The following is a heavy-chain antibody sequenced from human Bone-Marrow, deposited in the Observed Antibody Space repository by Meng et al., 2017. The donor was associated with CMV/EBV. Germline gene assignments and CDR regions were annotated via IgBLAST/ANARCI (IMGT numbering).Heavy chain of an antibody. CDR2: INHSGST. J-gene: IGHJ6*02. D-gene: IGHD2-2*01. CDR1: GGSFSGYY. V-gene: IGHV4-34*01. CDR3: ARGGYCSSTSCYLGVYYYYYGMDV. Sequence: GSLRLSCAVYGGSFSGYYWSWIRQPPGKGLEWIGEINHSGSTNYNPSLKSRVTISVGTSKNQFSLKLSSVTAADTAVYYCARGGYCSSTSCYLGVYYYYYGMDVWGQGTTVTVSS.